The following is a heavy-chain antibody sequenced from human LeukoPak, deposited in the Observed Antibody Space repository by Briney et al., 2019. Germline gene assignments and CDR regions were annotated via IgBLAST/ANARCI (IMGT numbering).Heavy chain of an antibody. CDR1: GFTFSSSA. J-gene: IGHJ4*02. CDR3: AKEEGTGTRFDY. V-gene: IGHV3-23*01. Sequence: GGSLRLSCAASGFTFSSSAMSWVRQAPGKGLYWVSAISGSGTGTYYADSVKGRFTISRDNSKNTLYLQMNSLRAEDTAVYYCAKEEGTGTRFDYWGQGTLATVSS. D-gene: IGHD1-7*01. CDR2: ISGSGTGT.